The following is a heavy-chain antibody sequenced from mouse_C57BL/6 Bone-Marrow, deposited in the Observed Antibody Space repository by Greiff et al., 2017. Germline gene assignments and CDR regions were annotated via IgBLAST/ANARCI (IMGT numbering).Heavy chain of an antibody. J-gene: IGHJ3*01. CDR2: INPNNGGT. V-gene: IGHV1-26*01. Sequence: EVQLQQSGPELVKPGASVKISCKASGYTFTDYYMNWVKPSHGKSLEWIGDINPNNGGTSYNQKFKGKATLTVDKSSSTAYMELRSLTSEDSAVYYCARVAYWGQGTLVTVSA. CDR3: ARVAY. CDR1: GYTFTDYY.